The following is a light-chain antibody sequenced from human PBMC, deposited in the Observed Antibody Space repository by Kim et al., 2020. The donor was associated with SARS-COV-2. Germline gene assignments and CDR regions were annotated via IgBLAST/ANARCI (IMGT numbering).Light chain of an antibody. V-gene: IGLV2-8*01. Sequence: QSALTQPPSASGSPGQSVTISCTGTSSDVGAYNYISWYLQHPGKAPQLIIYEVTKRPSGVPDRFSGSKSGNTASLTVSGLQAEDEADYYCSSYAGSNNVIFGGGTKLTVL. J-gene: IGLJ2*01. CDR1: SSDVGAYNY. CDR2: EVT. CDR3: SSYAGSNNVI.